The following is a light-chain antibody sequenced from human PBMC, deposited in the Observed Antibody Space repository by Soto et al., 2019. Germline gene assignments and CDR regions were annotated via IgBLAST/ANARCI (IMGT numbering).Light chain of an antibody. J-gene: IGLJ1*01. Sequence: QSVLTQPPSVSAAPGQRVTISCSGSSSNIGGNSVSWYQQLPGTAPKLLIYDDDKRPSGIPDRFSGSKSGTSATLGITGFQTGDEADYYCGSWDSSLTAYVFGTATKVTVX. CDR3: GSWDSSLTAYV. V-gene: IGLV1-51*01. CDR1: SSNIGGNS. CDR2: DDD.